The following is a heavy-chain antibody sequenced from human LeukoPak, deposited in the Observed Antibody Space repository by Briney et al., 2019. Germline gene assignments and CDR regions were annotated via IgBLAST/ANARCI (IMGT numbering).Heavy chain of an antibody. Sequence: SETLSLTCTVSGGSISSSSYYWGWIRQPPGKGLEWIGSIYYSGSTYYNPSLKSRVTISVDTSKNQFSLKLSSVTAADTAVYYCARSIKTAAGTWVDYWGQGTLVTVSS. CDR1: GGSISSSSYY. D-gene: IGHD6-13*01. CDR2: IYYSGST. J-gene: IGHJ4*02. CDR3: ARSIKTAAGTWVDY. V-gene: IGHV4-39*07.